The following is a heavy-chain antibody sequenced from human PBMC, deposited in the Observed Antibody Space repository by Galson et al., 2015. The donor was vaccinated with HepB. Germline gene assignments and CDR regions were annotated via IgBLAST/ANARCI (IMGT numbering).Heavy chain of an antibody. D-gene: IGHD3-22*01. CDR2: IYHSGST. Sequence: LSLTCAVSGGSISSGGYSWSWIRQPPGKGLEWIGYIYHSGSTYYNLSLKSRVTISVDRSKNQFSLKLSSVTAADTAVYYCAREVNNYYDSSGNPNDAFDIWGQGTMVTVSS. V-gene: IGHV4-30-2*01. J-gene: IGHJ3*02. CDR1: GGSISSGGYS. CDR3: AREVNNYYDSSGNPNDAFDI.